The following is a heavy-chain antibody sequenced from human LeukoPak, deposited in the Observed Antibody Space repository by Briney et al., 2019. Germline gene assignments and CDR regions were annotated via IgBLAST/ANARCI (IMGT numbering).Heavy chain of an antibody. V-gene: IGHV3-9*01. J-gene: IGHJ3*02. CDR2: ISWNSGSI. Sequence: GRSLRLSCAASGFTFDDYAMHWVRHAPGKGLEWVSGISWNSGSIGYADSVKGRFTISRDNAKNSLYLQMNSLRAEDTALYYCAKDIRLLGYCSSTSCPGAFDIWGQGTMVTVSS. D-gene: IGHD2-2*01. CDR3: AKDIRLLGYCSSTSCPGAFDI. CDR1: GFTFDDYA.